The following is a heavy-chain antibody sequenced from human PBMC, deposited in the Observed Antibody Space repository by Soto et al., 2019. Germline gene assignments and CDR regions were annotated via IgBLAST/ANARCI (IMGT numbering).Heavy chain of an antibody. J-gene: IGHJ4*02. CDR2: IDHSGSA. CDR3: AGELGTFYFDH. Sequence: QVQLQESGPGLVKPSQTLSLTCTVSAGSIRSGDYYWTWIRQPPGKGLEWIGYIDHSGSAYYNPSLNSPATLTIDTSNNQFSLKMTSVTAADTAVYYCAGELGTFYFDHWGQGTLVTVSS. D-gene: IGHD7-27*01. V-gene: IGHV4-30-4*01. CDR1: AGSIRSGDYY.